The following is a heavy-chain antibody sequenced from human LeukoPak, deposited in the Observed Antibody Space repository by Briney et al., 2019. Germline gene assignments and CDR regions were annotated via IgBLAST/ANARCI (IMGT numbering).Heavy chain of an antibody. J-gene: IGHJ3*02. CDR3: ARDAEMATISGAFDI. CDR1: GFTFSSYS. V-gene: IGHV3-21*01. D-gene: IGHD5-24*01. Sequence: NPGGSLRLSCAASGFTFSSYSMNWVRQAPGKGLEWVSSISSSSSYIYYADSVKGRFTISRDNAKNSLYLQMNSLRAEDTAVYYCARDAEMATISGAFDIWGQGTMVTVSS. CDR2: ISSSSSYI.